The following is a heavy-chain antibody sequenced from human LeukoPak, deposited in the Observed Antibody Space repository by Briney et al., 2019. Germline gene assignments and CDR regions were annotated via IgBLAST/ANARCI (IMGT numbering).Heavy chain of an antibody. J-gene: IGHJ4*02. D-gene: IGHD3-10*01. Sequence: SETLSLTCTVSGGSISGSSYYWGWIRQPPGKGLEWIGSIYYSGSTYYNPSLKSRVTISVDTSKNQFSLKLSSVTAADTAAYYCATVRGAFDYWGQGTLVTVSS. V-gene: IGHV4-39*01. CDR2: IYYSGST. CDR1: GGSISGSSYY. CDR3: ATVRGAFDY.